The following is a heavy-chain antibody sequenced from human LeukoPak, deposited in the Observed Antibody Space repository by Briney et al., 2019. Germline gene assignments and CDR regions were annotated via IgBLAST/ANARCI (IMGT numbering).Heavy chain of an antibody. CDR2: TRNKANSYTT. CDR3: ARGPDYFDY. V-gene: IGHV3-72*01. CDR1: GFTFSDHY. J-gene: IGHJ4*02. Sequence: PGGSLRLSCAASGFTFSDHYMDWVRQAPGKGLEWVGCTRNKANSYTTEYAASVKGRFTISRDDSKNSLYLQINSLKTENTAVYYSARGPDYFDYWGQGTLVTVSS.